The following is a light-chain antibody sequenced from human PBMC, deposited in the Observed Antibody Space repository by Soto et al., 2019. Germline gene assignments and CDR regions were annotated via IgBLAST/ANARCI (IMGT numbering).Light chain of an antibody. J-gene: IGLJ1*01. CDR1: RSNIGSNN. CDR3: AVCDDRSDPSV. CDR2: NNH. V-gene: IGLV1-44*01. Sequence: QAVRTQPHSACGIPGQRATISCSGSRSNIGSNNVNWYQQLPGTAPRLLTFNNHLRPSGVPDRFSGSKSGTSASRAISGPQAEYLGDYYGAVCDDRSDPSVFG.